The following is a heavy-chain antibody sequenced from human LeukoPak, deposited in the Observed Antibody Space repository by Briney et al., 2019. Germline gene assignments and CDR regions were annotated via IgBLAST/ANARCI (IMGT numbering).Heavy chain of an antibody. CDR1: GGSISSYY. D-gene: IGHD6-13*01. J-gene: IGHJ4*02. Sequence: SSETLSLTCTVSGGSISSYYWTWIRQPPGKGLEWIGYIYYSGSTNYNPSLKSRVSISLDTSKSQFSLKLSSVTAADTAVYYCATLSRDMYSSGWSDLYYFDYWGQGTLVTVSS. CDR2: IYYSGST. V-gene: IGHV4-59*01. CDR3: ATLSRDMYSSGWSDLYYFDY.